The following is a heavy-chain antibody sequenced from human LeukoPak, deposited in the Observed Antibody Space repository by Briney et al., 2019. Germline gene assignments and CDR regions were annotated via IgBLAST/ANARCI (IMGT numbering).Heavy chain of an antibody. J-gene: IGHJ6*02. CDR3: ARDPAARTDYYYYGMDV. D-gene: IGHD6-6*01. Sequence: GASVKVSCKASGYTFTSYYMHWVRQPPGQGLEWMGIINPSGGSTSYAQKFQGRVTMTRDTSTSTVYMELSSLRSEDTAVYYCARDPAARTDYYYYGMDVWGQGTTVTVSS. V-gene: IGHV1-46*01. CDR1: GYTFTSYY. CDR2: INPSGGST.